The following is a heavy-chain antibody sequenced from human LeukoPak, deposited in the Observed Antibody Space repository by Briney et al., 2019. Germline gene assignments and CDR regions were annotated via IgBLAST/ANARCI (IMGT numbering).Heavy chain of an antibody. Sequence: GGSLSLSCAASGFTFTNYHMDWVRQAPGKGLEWVSFLSSSSDYISYADSVKGRFNISRDNPKNSLFLQINSLRAEGTAIYYCAKRKYSDSDLRAFDIWGQGTMVTVSS. CDR1: GFTFTNYH. J-gene: IGHJ3*02. CDR2: LSSSSDYI. D-gene: IGHD5-12*01. CDR3: AKRKYSDSDLRAFDI. V-gene: IGHV3-21*01.